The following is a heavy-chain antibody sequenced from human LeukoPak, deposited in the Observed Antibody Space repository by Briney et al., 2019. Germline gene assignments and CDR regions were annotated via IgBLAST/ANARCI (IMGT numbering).Heavy chain of an antibody. CDR2: IIPIFGTA. D-gene: IGHD1-26*01. V-gene: IGHV1-69*13. CDR1: GGTFSSYT. J-gene: IGHJ4*02. CDR3: ASSSGSYDDY. Sequence: ASVKVSCKASGGTFSSYTISWVRQAPGQGLEWMGGIIPIFGTANYAQKFQGKVTITADESTSTAYMELSSLRSEDTAVYYCASSSGSYDDYWGQGTLVTVSS.